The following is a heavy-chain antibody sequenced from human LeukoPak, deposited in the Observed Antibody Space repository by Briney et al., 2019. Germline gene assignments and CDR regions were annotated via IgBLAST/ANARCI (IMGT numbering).Heavy chain of an antibody. V-gene: IGHV3-21*01. CDR3: ASGKQQLAFDY. D-gene: IGHD6-13*01. Sequence: GGSLRLSCAASGFTFSSYWMSWVRQAPGKGLEWVSSISSSSSYIYYADSVKGRFTISRDNAKNSLYLQMNSLRAEDTAVYYCASGKQQLAFDYWGQGTLVTVSS. CDR1: GFTFSSYW. J-gene: IGHJ4*02. CDR2: ISSSSSYI.